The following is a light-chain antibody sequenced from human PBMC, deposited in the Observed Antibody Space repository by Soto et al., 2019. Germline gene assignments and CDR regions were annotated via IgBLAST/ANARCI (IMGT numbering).Light chain of an antibody. Sequence: EIVMTQSPATLSVSPGERATLSCRASQSVSSNLAGYQQKPGQAPRLLIYGAFTRATGSPARFSGSGSGTEFTLTIRSLQSEDYAVYYCQQYNNWPPEHTFRQGTKLEIK. V-gene: IGKV3-15*01. CDR1: QSVSSN. CDR2: GAF. CDR3: QQYNNWPPEHT. J-gene: IGKJ2*01.